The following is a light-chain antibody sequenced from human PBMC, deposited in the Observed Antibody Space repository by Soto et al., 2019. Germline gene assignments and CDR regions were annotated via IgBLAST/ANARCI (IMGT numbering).Light chain of an antibody. CDR1: SNDVGGYNY. CDR3: SSYTSSSYTSSSTLYV. J-gene: IGLJ1*01. V-gene: IGLV2-14*01. CDR2: DVS. Sequence: QAASVSGSPGQSITISCTGTSNDVGGYNYVSWYQQYPGKAPKLMIYDVSNRPSGVSNRFSGSKSGNTASLTISGLQAEDEADYYCSSYTSSSYTSSSTLYVFGTGTKLTVL.